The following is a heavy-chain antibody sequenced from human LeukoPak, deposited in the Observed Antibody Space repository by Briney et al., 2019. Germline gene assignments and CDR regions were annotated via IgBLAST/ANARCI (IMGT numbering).Heavy chain of an antibody. Sequence: GGSLRLSCAASGLTFSSYGMHWVRQAPGKGLEWVAFIWYDGSNAYYADSVKGRFTISRDNSKNILSLQMNSLRAEDTAMYYCARDLPSNGFDYWGQGTLVTVSS. V-gene: IGHV3-33*01. CDR3: ARDLPSNGFDY. J-gene: IGHJ4*02. CDR2: IWYDGSNA. CDR1: GLTFSSYG.